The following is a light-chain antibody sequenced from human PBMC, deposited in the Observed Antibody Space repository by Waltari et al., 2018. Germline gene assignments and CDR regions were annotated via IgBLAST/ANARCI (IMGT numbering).Light chain of an antibody. CDR1: QSLLHGSGNTF. V-gene: IGKV2-28*01. J-gene: IGKJ1*01. CDR2: LIS. Sequence: DIVMTQSPLSLSVTPGEPASISCKSSQSLLHGSGNTFLDWYLQKPGQSPQLLIYLISNRASGVPDRFSGSGSCTDFTLKSSRVEAEDVGVYFCMQARQTPWTFGQGTKVEIK. CDR3: MQARQTPWT.